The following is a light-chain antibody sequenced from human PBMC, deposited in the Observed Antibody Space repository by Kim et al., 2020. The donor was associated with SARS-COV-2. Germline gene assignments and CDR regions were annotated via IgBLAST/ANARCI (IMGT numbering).Light chain of an antibody. CDR2: DVS. J-gene: IGLJ1*01. Sequence: GQSFTISVAGTSSDVGGYNYVSWYQQHPGKAPKLMIYDVSKRPSGVPVRFSGSKSGNTASLTISGLQAEDEADYYCCSYAGSYTYVFGTGTKVTVL. CDR3: CSYAGSYTYV. CDR1: SSDVGGYNY. V-gene: IGLV2-11*01.